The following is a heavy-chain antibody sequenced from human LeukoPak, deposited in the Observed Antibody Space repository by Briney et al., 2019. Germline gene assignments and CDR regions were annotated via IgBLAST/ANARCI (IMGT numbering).Heavy chain of an antibody. Sequence: ASVNVSCKASVYTFTIHGISWVRQAPGQGLEWMGWISAYNGNTNYAQKLQGRATMTTDTSTSTAYMELRSLRSDDTAVYYCARDGEWLAWGPNYYYYMDVWGKGTTVTVSS. D-gene: IGHD3-3*01. CDR2: ISAYNGNT. J-gene: IGHJ6*03. CDR1: VYTFTIHG. CDR3: ARDGEWLAWGPNYYYYMDV. V-gene: IGHV1-18*01.